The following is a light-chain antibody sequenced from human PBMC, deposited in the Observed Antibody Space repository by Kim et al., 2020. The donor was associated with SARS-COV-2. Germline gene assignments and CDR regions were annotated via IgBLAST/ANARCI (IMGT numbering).Light chain of an antibody. CDR2: SND. Sequence: GQNIIISCSRRTSNIGSNTVNWYQQLPGTAPQLLIYSNDQRPSGVPDRFSASKSGNSASLAITGLQSDDEADYFCAVWDDTLSGVAFGGGTQLTVL. CDR1: TSNIGSNT. CDR3: AVWDDTLSGVA. V-gene: IGLV1-44*01. J-gene: IGLJ2*01.